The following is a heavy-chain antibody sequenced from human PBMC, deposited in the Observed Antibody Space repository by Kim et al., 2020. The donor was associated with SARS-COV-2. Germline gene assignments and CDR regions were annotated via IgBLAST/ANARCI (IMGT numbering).Heavy chain of an antibody. Sequence: SETLSLTCTVSGGSISSGGYYWSWIRQHPGKGLEWIGYIYYSGSTYYNPSLKSRVTISVDTSKNQFSLKLSSVTAADTAVYYCARDHDGYNSYYFDYWGQGTLVTVSS. D-gene: IGHD5-12*01. CDR3: ARDHDGYNSYYFDY. J-gene: IGHJ4*02. CDR1: GGSISSGGYY. CDR2: IYYSGST. V-gene: IGHV4-31*03.